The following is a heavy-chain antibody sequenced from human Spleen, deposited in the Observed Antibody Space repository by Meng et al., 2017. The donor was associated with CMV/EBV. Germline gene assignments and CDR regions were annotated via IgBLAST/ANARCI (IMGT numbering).Heavy chain of an antibody. Sequence: QGQLQPGGAGLLKPSATLSLTCAVYGESFSGYYWSWIRQPPGKGLQWIGEINHSGSTNYNPSLKSRVTISVDTSKNQFSLKLSSVTAADTAVYYCAREDCSGGSCSYFDYWGRGTLVTVSS. V-gene: IGHV4-34*02. CDR2: INHSGST. CDR1: GESFSGYY. J-gene: IGHJ4*02. CDR3: AREDCSGGSCSYFDY. D-gene: IGHD2-15*01.